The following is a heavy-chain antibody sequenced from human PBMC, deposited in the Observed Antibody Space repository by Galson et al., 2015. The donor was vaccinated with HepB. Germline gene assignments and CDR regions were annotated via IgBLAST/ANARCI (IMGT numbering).Heavy chain of an antibody. J-gene: IGHJ4*02. CDR1: GFSFSRSW. CDR3: ARFQRLSFDY. CDR2: IQNDGDEK. V-gene: IGHV3-7*01. D-gene: IGHD2-21*01. Sequence: SLRLSCAASGFSFSRSWMSWVRQAPGKGLEWVATIQNDGDEKYYVDSVKGRFTISRDNAKNSLYLQMNSLRAEDTAVYYCARFQRLSFDYWGQGTLVTVSS.